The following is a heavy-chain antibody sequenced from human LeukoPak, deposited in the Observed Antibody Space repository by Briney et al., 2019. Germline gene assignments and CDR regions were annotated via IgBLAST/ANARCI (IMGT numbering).Heavy chain of an antibody. CDR3: ARDPPITIFGVVPGDY. CDR1: GFTFRGHA. V-gene: IGHV3-66*01. CDR2: IYSGGST. J-gene: IGHJ4*02. Sequence: GGSLRLSCVVSGFTFRGHAMSWVRQAPGEGLEWVSVIYSGGSTYYAGLVKGRFTLPRDNSQNTPYLQMNSLRGEETAVYYCARDPPITIFGVVPGDYWGQGALVTVSS. D-gene: IGHD3-3*01.